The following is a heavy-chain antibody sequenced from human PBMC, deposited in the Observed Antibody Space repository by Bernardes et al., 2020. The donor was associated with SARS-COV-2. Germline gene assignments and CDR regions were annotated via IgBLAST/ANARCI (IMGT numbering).Heavy chain of an antibody. CDR1: GGSISSYY. V-gene: IGHV4-59*08. D-gene: IGHD2-2*01. CDR2: IYYSGST. Sequence: LSLTCTVSGGSISSYYWSWIRQPPGKGLEWIGYIYYSGSTNYNPSLKSRVTISVDTSKNQFSLKLSSVTAADTAVYYCARWTLYCSSTSCPYNWFDPWGQGTLVTVSS. CDR3: ARWTLYCSSTSCPYNWFDP. J-gene: IGHJ5*02.